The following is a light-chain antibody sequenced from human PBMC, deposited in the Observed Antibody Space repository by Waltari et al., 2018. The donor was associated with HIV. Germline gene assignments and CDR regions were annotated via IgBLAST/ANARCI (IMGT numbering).Light chain of an antibody. Sequence: QSVVTQPPSASGTPGQNISISCSGDISNLGGNFVYWYQQRPGTAPRLPIYRNEQRPSGVPDRFSGSKSATSASLAISGLRSEDEADYHCSTWDNSLSHWVFGGGTKVTVL. CDR1: ISNLGGNF. CDR2: RNE. V-gene: IGLV1-47*01. J-gene: IGLJ3*02. CDR3: STWDNSLSHWV.